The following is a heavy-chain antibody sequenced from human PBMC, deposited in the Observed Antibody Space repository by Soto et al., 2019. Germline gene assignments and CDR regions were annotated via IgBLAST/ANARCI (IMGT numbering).Heavy chain of an antibody. Sequence: GGSLRLSCAASGFTFSSYAMSWVRQAPGKGLEWVSGLSGSGTSTYYADSVKGRFTISRDNSRDTLFLQMNSLTADDTAVYYCAKATTNGGWFNPFDSWGQGALVTVSS. CDR2: LSGSGTST. D-gene: IGHD6-19*01. CDR1: GFTFSSYA. J-gene: IGHJ4*02. V-gene: IGHV3-23*01. CDR3: AKATTNGGWFNPFDS.